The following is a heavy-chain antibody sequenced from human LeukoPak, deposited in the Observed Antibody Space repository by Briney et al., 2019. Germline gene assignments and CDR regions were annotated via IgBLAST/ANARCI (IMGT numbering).Heavy chain of an antibody. CDR1: GGSISSYY. CDR3: ARAFYLPPQHYYDSSGYYADAFDI. D-gene: IGHD3-22*01. J-gene: IGHJ3*02. CDR2: IYYSGST. V-gene: IGHV4-59*01. Sequence: SETLSLTCTVSGGSISSYYGSWIRQPPGKGLEWIGYIYYSGSTNYNPSLKSRVTISVDTSKNQFSLKLSSVTAADTAVYYCARAFYLPPQHYYDSSGYYADAFDIWGQGTMVTVSS.